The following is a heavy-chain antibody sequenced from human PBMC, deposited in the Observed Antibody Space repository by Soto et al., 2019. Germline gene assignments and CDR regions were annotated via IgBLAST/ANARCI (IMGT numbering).Heavy chain of an antibody. Sequence: SVKVSCKASGGTFSSYAISWVRQAPGQGLEWMGGIIPIFGTANYAQKFQGRVTITADESTSTAYMELSSLRSEDTAVYYCARAPTPLAYCGGDCYSGWFDPWGQGTLVTVSS. CDR2: IIPIFGTA. V-gene: IGHV1-69*13. CDR1: GGTFSSYA. D-gene: IGHD2-21*02. CDR3: ARAPTPLAYCGGDCYSGWFDP. J-gene: IGHJ5*02.